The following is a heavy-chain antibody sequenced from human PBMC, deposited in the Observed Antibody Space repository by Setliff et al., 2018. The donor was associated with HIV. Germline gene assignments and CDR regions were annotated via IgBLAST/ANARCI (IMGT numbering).Heavy chain of an antibody. CDR3: ASPMKQPYP. D-gene: IGHD6-13*01. CDR2: IWYDGSNK. V-gene: IGHV3-33*08. CDR1: GFTFSNYG. J-gene: IGHJ5*02. Sequence: GGSLRLSCAASGFTFSNYGMHWVRQAPGKGLEWVAVIWYDGSNKYYADSVKGRFTISRDNSKNTLYLQMNSLRAEDTAVYYCASPMKQPYPWGQGTLVTVSS.